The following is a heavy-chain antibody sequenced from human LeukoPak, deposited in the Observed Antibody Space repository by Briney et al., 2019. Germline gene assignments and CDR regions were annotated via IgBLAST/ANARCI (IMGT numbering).Heavy chain of an antibody. CDR1: GFTFSSYG. V-gene: IGHV3-33*06. CDR3: AKERRRGTHGCLDY. CDR2: IWYDGSNK. J-gene: IGHJ4*02. Sequence: GGSLRLSCAASGFTFSSYGMHWVRQAPGKGLEWVAVIWYDGSNKYYADSVKGRFTISRDNSKNTLYLQMNSLRAEDTAVYYCAKERRRGTHGCLDYWGQGTLVTVSS. D-gene: IGHD1-1*01.